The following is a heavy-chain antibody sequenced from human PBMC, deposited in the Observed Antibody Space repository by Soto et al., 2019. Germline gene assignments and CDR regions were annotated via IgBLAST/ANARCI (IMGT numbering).Heavy chain of an antibody. J-gene: IGHJ4*02. CDR3: DRVRDPNYGEYYFDY. Sequence: SETLSLTCAVSGGSISSCCYSWSWIRQPPGKGLEWIGYIYHSGSTYYNPYLKSRVTISVDRDKYQFSLKLRSVTAADTDVYDCDRVRDPNYGEYYFDYWGQGTLVTVSS. CDR1: GGSISSCCYS. D-gene: IGHD4-17*01. V-gene: IGHV4-30-2*01. CDR2: IYHSGST.